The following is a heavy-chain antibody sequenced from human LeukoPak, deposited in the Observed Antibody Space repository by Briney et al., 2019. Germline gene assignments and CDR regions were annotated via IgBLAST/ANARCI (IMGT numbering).Heavy chain of an antibody. CDR1: GFTFSSYW. D-gene: IGHD4-23*01. V-gene: IGHV3-74*01. Sequence: GGSLRLPCAASGFTFSSYWMHWVRQAPGKGLVWVSRINSDGSGTSYANSVKGRFTTSRDNAKNTLYLQMNSLRAEDTAVYYCARTYSGNSGLDYWGQGTLLTVSS. J-gene: IGHJ4*02. CDR2: INSDGSGT. CDR3: ARTYSGNSGLDY.